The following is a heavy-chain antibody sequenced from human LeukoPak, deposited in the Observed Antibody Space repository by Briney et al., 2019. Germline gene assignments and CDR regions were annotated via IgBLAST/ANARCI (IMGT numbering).Heavy chain of an antibody. J-gene: IGHJ4*02. V-gene: IGHV1-2*06. CDR2: INPNSGGT. Sequence: GASVKVSCKASGYTFTGYYMHWVRQAPGQGLEWMGRINPNSGGTNYAQKFQGRVTMTRDMSISTAYMELSRLRSDDTAVYYCARELRYCSSTSCYPPPSDYWGQGTLVTVSS. CDR1: GYTFTGYY. D-gene: IGHD2-2*01. CDR3: ARELRYCSSTSCYPPPSDY.